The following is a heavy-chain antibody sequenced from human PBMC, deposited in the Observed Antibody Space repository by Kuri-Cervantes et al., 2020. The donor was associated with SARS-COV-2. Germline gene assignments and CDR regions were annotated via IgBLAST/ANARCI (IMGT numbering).Heavy chain of an antibody. CDR1: GFTFSNSW. Sequence: GGSLRLSCAASGFTFSNSWMSWVRQAPGKGLEWVANIKYDGSEKYYVESVKGRFIISRDNAKNSVYLQMNSLRDADTAVYYCTRGGYTSALSRQNWFDPWGQGTLVTVSS. J-gene: IGHJ5*02. CDR2: IKYDGSEK. CDR3: TRGGYTSALSRQNWFDP. D-gene: IGHD6-19*01. V-gene: IGHV3-7*03.